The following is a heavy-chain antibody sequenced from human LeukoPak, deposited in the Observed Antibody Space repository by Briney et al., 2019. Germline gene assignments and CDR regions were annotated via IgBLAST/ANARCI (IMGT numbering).Heavy chain of an antibody. CDR3: TKDAPQSGRVFDC. CDR1: GFTFEHHG. V-gene: IGHV3-43*02. J-gene: IGHJ4*02. Sequence: GGSLRLSCGGSGFTFEHHGMHWVRQRPGKGLEWVSLISGDGGMTYYADSVKGRFTISRDNSKNSLYLQMNSLTSDDTAFYCCTKDAPQSGRVFDCWGQGTLVTVSS. D-gene: IGHD5-12*01. CDR2: ISGDGGMT.